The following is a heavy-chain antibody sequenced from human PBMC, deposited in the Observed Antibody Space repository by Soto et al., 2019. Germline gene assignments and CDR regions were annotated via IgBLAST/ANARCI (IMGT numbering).Heavy chain of an antibody. CDR3: ARGGSSSRAYYYGMDV. CDR2: IYSGGST. Sequence: PGGSLRLSCAASGFTVSSNYMSWVRQAPGKGLEWVSVIYSGGSTYYADSVKGRFTISRDNSKNTLYLQMNSLRAEDTAVYYCARGGSSSRAYYYGMDVRRQGTTVTVSS. V-gene: IGHV3-53*01. D-gene: IGHD6-6*01. J-gene: IGHJ6*02. CDR1: GFTVSSNY.